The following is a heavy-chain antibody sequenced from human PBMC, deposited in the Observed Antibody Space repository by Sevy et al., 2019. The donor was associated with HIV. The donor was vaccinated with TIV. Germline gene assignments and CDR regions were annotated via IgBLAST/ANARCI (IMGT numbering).Heavy chain of an antibody. CDR3: ARDKYCSSTSCETVYYYYMDV. J-gene: IGHJ6*03. CDR2: ISSSGSTI. V-gene: IGHV3-11*01. D-gene: IGHD2-2*01. Sequence: GGSLRLSCVASGFTFSDYYMSWIRQAPGKGLEWVSYISSSGSTIYYADSVKGRFTISRDNAKNSLYLQMNSLRAEDTAVYYCARDKYCSSTSCETVYYYYMDVWGKGTTVTVSS. CDR1: GFTFSDYY.